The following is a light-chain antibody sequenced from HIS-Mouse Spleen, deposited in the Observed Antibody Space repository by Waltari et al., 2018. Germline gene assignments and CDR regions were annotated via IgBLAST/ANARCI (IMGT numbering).Light chain of an antibody. CDR3: YSTDSSGNHRV. J-gene: IGLJ2*01. Sequence: SYELTQPPSVSVSPGQTARITCSGDALPKKYAYWSQQKSGQAPVLVIYEDSKRPSGIPEGFSGSSSGTMGTLTISGAQVEDEADYYCYSTDSSGNHRVFGGGTKLTVL. CDR1: ALPKKY. CDR2: EDS. V-gene: IGLV3-10*01.